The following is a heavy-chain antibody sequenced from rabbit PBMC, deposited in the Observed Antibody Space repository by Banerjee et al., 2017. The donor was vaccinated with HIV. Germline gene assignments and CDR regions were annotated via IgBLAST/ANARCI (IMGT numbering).Heavy chain of an antibody. V-gene: IGHV1S45*01. CDR1: GFSFTNKYV. CDR3: ARDGAGDAGFNFDL. D-gene: IGHD4-2*01. Sequence: HERLGEAGGGLGKPGASLTLPCTASGFSFTNKYVMCWVRQAPGKGLEWIACINTSSGNTVYASWAKGRFTISKTSSTTVTLQMTSLTAADTASYFCARDGAGDAGFNFDLWGPGTLVTVS. CDR2: INTSSGNT. J-gene: IGHJ4*01.